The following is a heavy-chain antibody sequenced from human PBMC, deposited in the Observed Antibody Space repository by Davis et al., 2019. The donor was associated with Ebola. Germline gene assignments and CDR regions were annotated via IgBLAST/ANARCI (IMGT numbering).Heavy chain of an antibody. Sequence: ETLSLTCTVSGGSISSYYWSWIRQPPGKGLEWIGYIYYSGSTNYNPSLKSRVTISVDTSKNQFSLKLSSVTAADTAVYYCARRGYYYDSSGYSVGAFDIWGQGTMVTVSS. CDR2: IYYSGST. D-gene: IGHD3-22*01. J-gene: IGHJ3*02. V-gene: IGHV4-59*08. CDR1: GGSISSYY. CDR3: ARRGYYYDSSGYSVGAFDI.